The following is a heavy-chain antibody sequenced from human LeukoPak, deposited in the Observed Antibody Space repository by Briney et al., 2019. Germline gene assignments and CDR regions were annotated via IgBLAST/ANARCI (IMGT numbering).Heavy chain of an antibody. V-gene: IGHV3-20*04. CDR2: INWSGGST. D-gene: IGHD2-2*01. Sequence: GGSLRLSCTASGFAFDEHGMSWVRQVPGKGLEWVSGINWSGGSTGYANPLRGRFTISRDNAKNSLYLQMDSRRAEDTALYYCARAPITSPFYFDYWGQGTVVTVSS. CDR1: GFAFDEHG. CDR3: ARAPITSPFYFDY. J-gene: IGHJ4*02.